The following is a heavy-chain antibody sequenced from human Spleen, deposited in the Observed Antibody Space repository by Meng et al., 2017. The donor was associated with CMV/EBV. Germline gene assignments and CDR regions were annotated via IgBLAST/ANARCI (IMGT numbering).Heavy chain of an antibody. D-gene: IGHD2-8*02. J-gene: IGHJ4*02. Sequence: KVSCKDSGYTFINYDIAWLRQVSGQGLEWLGWVSPRSGDTVYAQNFQGRLTITTSTSIDTAYMELSSLTSNDTAVYYCARGRLLVQYWGQGTLVTVSS. CDR1: GYTFINYD. CDR3: ARGRLLVQY. V-gene: IGHV1-8*03. CDR2: VSPRSGDT.